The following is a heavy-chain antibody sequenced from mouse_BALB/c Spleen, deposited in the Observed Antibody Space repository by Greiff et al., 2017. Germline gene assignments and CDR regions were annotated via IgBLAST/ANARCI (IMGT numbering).Heavy chain of an antibody. CDR2: IYPYNGGT. CDR1: GYTFTDYN. J-gene: IGHJ3*01. D-gene: IGHD4-1*01. CDR3: ALTAWFAY. Sequence: VQLQQSGPELVKPGASVKISCKASGYTFTDYNMHWVKQSHGKSLEWIGYIYPYNGGTGYNQKFKSKATLTVDNSSSTAYMELRSLTSEDSAVYYCALTAWFAYWGQGTLVTVSA. V-gene: IGHV1S29*02.